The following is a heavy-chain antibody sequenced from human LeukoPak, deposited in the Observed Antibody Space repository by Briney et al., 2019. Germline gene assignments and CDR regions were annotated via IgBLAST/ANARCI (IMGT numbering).Heavy chain of an antibody. CDR3: ARGRGRVVLMVYASNWFDP. CDR1: GGSFSGYY. D-gene: IGHD2-8*01. J-gene: IGHJ5*02. Sequence: SSETLSLTCAVYGGSFSGYYWSWIRQPPGKGLEWIGEINHSGSTNYNPSLKSRVTISVDTSKNQFSLKLSSVTAADTAVYYCARGRGRVVLMVYASNWFDPWGQGTLVTVSS. CDR2: INHSGST. V-gene: IGHV4-34*01.